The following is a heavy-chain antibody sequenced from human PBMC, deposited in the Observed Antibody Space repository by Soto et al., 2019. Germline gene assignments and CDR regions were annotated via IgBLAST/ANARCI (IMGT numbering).Heavy chain of an antibody. CDR1: GFTFSSYA. V-gene: IGHV3-30-3*01. J-gene: IGHJ4*02. CDR2: ISYDGSNK. Sequence: QVQLVEYGGGVVQPGRSLRLSCAASGFTFSSYAMHWVRQAPGKGLEWVAVISYDGSNKYYADSVKGRFTISRDNSKNTLYVQMNSLRAEDTAVYYCAREVGAKFDSWVQGTLVTVSA. D-gene: IGHD1-26*01. CDR3: AREVGAKFDS.